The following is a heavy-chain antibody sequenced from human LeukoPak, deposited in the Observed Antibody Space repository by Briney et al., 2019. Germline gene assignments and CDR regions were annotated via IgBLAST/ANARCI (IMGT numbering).Heavy chain of an antibody. CDR1: GGSVSSTEFY. V-gene: IGHV4-39*01. CDR2: IYYTGST. Sequence: PSETLSLTRTVSGGSVSSTEFYWDWIRQPPGKGLQWIGNIYYTGSTYYNPSLNSRVTMSVDTSQNQISLKMTSVTAADTAVYYCARLSKGRYFDYIFDYWGQGTLVTVSS. CDR3: ARLSKGRYFDYIFDY. J-gene: IGHJ4*02. D-gene: IGHD3-9*01.